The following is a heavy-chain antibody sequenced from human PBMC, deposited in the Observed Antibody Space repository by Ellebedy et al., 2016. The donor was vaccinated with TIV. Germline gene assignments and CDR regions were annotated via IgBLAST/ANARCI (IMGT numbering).Heavy chain of an antibody. D-gene: IGHD2-21*02. CDR2: ISVDGSKE. CDR3: AREENGGWDWVGKY. CDR1: GFTFSDYA. J-gene: IGHJ4*02. V-gene: IGHV3-30-3*01. Sequence: GGSLRLXXAASGFTFSDYAMHWVRQAPGKGLEWVTLISVDGSKEYYADSVKGRFTVSRDNSKNTLYLQMNSLRTEDTAVYYCAREENGGWDWVGKYWGQGALVTVSS.